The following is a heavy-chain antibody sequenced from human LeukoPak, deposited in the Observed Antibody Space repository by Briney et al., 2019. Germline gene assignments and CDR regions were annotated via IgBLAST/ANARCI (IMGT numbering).Heavy chain of an antibody. J-gene: IGHJ4*02. D-gene: IGHD5-24*01. CDR3: AKGGWLQLFDY. CDR1: GFTFSSYG. Sequence: GGSLRLSCAASGFTFSSYGMHWVRQAPGKGLEWVAFIGYDGMNKYYADSVKGRFTISRDNSKNTLYLQMNSLRAEDTAVYYCAKGGWLQLFDYWGQGTLVTVSS. CDR2: IGYDGMNK. V-gene: IGHV3-30*02.